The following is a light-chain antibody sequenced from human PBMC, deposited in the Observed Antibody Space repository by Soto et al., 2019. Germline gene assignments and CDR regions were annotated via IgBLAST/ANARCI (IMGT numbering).Light chain of an antibody. CDR1: QTISSN. V-gene: IGKV3-15*01. Sequence: EIVMTQSPATLSVSPGERVTLSCRARQTISSNLAWYQQKPGQAPRLLIHGASTRAAGVPARFSGSGSGTEFTLTITSLQSEDFAVYYCQQYHNWPPQYTFGQGTQLQIK. J-gene: IGKJ2*01. CDR3: QQYHNWPPQYT. CDR2: GAS.